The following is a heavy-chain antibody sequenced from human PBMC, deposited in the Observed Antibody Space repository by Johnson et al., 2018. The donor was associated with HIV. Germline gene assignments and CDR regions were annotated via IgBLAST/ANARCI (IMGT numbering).Heavy chain of an antibody. CDR3: ARACRDGYTCDAYDI. V-gene: IGHV3-30*03. CDR1: GFAFSSYG. CDR2: ISSDGSNK. Sequence: QVQLMESGGGVVQPGRSLRLSCAASGFAFSSYGMAWVRQAPGKGLEWVALISSDGSNKYYADSVKGRFTISRDNSKDTVNLQMDGLRPEDTALYYCARACRDGYTCDAYDIWGQGTMVTVSS. D-gene: IGHD5-24*01. J-gene: IGHJ3*02.